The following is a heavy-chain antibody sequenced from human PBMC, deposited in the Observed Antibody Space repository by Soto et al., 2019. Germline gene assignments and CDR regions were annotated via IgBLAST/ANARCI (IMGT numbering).Heavy chain of an antibody. D-gene: IGHD3-3*01. J-gene: IGHJ4*02. CDR1: GFSLTGSGVG. V-gene: IGHV2-5*02. CDR2: IYWDDDK. CDR3: ARFLWSDTSLYYFDY. Sequence: QITLKESGPTLVKPTQTLTLTCTFSGFSLTGSGVGVGWIRQPPGKALEWLALIYWDDDKRYSPSLKSRLTIXXDXSIXQVALTLTTMDPVDTATYYCARFLWSDTSLYYFDYWGQGTLVTVSS.